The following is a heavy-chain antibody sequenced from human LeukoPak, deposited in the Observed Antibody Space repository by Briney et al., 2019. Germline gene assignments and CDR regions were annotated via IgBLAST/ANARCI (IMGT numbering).Heavy chain of an antibody. J-gene: IGHJ5*02. D-gene: IGHD3-3*01. CDR2: INPNSGGT. Sequence: ASVKVSCKASGYSFPGYYMHWVRQAPGQGLEWMGRINPNSGGTNYAQKFQGRVTMTRDTSISTAYMELSRLRSDDTAVYYCARVERITIFGVVKYNWFDPWGQGTLVTVSS. V-gene: IGHV1-2*06. CDR3: ARVERITIFGVVKYNWFDP. CDR1: GYSFPGYY.